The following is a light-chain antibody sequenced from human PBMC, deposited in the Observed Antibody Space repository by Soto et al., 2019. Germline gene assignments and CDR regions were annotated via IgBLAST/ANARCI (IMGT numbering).Light chain of an antibody. V-gene: IGKV3-15*01. J-gene: IGKJ1*01. Sequence: EIVMTQSPATLSVSPGERATLSCRASQSVSSNLAWYQQKPGQAPRLLIYGASTRATGIPARFSGSGSGTEFTLTISSLQSEDFAVYYCQQNNNWSSWTFGQGTKVEIK. CDR2: GAS. CDR1: QSVSSN. CDR3: QQNNNWSSWT.